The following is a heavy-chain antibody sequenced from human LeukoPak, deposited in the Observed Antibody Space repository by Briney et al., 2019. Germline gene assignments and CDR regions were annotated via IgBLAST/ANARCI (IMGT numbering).Heavy chain of an antibody. Sequence: PGPSLRPSCAAAGSSFGSSSMNWVRQPPGKAIEWLSSIMSSSRNIYYADSVKGRFTISRDNAKNSLYMQLSSLRAEDTAVYYCATTRAPSNGRVLYYMDVWGKGTTVTVSS. V-gene: IGHV3-21*01. CDR3: ATTRAPSNGRVLYYMDV. J-gene: IGHJ6*03. D-gene: IGHD3-3*01. CDR1: GSSFGSSS. CDR2: IMSSSRNI.